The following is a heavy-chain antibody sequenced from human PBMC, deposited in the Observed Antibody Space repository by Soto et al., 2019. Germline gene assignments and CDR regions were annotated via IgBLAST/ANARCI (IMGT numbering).Heavy chain of an antibody. CDR2: INHSGST. CDR3: EKVVIGSFDI. D-gene: IGHD2-21*01. Sequence: QVQLQQWGAGLLKPSETLSLTCAVYGGSFSGYYWSWIRQPPGKGLEWIGEINHSGSTNYNPTLKSRVTISVDTSKNQFSLKLSSLTAADTAVYYCEKVVIGSFDIWGQGTMVTVSS. CDR1: GGSFSGYY. V-gene: IGHV4-34*01. J-gene: IGHJ3*02.